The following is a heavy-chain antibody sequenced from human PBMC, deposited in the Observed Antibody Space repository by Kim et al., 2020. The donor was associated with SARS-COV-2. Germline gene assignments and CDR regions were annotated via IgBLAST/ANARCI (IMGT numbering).Heavy chain of an antibody. CDR2: IIPIFGTA. Sequence: SVKVSCKASGGTFSSYAISWVRQAPGQGLEWMGGIIPIFGTANYAQKFQGRVTITADESTSTAYMELSSLRSEDMAVYYCARDKIAVAASYYYYYYGMDVWGQGTTVTVSS. CDR1: GGTFSSYA. J-gene: IGHJ6*02. V-gene: IGHV1-69*13. D-gene: IGHD6-19*01. CDR3: ARDKIAVAASYYYYYYGMDV.